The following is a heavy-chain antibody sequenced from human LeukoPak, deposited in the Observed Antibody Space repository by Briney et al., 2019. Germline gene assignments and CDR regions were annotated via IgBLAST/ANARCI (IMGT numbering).Heavy chain of an antibody. CDR3: ARSPLSFGELSFDY. D-gene: IGHD3-10*01. CDR2: IKQDGSEK. CDR1: GFTFSSYW. J-gene: IGHJ4*02. V-gene: IGHV3-7*03. Sequence: GGSLRLSCAAPGFTFSSYWMSWVRQAPGKGLEWVANIKQDGSEKYYVDSVKGRFTISRDNAKNSLYLQMNSLRAEDTAVYYCARSPLSFGELSFDYWGQGNLVTVSS.